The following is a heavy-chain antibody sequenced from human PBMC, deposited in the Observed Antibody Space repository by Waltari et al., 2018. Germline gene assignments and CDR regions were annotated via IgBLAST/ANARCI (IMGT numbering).Heavy chain of an antibody. J-gene: IGHJ2*01. CDR2: ISSSSDWI. V-gene: IGHV3-48*04. CDR3: AGIRRGYWFFDL. D-gene: IGHD3-10*01. Sequence: DVQLVESGGGLVQPGGSLRLSCAASGFTFTNYSMNWVRQAPGKGLEWIADISSSSDWIYSADAVKGRFTISRDNAKNSVYLQMNSLRADDTAVYYCAGIRRGYWFFDLWGRGTLVTVSS. CDR1: GFTFTNYS.